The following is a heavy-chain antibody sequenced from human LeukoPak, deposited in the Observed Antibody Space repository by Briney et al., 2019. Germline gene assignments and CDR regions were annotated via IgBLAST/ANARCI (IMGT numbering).Heavy chain of an antibody. V-gene: IGHV3-30-3*01. D-gene: IGHD4-17*01. J-gene: IGHJ4*02. CDR1: GFTFSSYA. CDR2: ISYDGSNK. CDR3: ARDVDYGGNLDY. Sequence: GGSLRLSCAASGFTFSSYAMHWVRQAPGKGLEWVAVISYDGSNKYYADSVKGRFTISRDNSKNTLYLQMNSLRAEDAAVYYCARDVDYGGNLDYWGQGTLVTVSS.